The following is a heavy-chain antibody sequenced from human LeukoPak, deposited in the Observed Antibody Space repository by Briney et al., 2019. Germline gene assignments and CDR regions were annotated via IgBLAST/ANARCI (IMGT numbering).Heavy chain of an antibody. CDR3: ARFPITIFGVGTYYFDY. D-gene: IGHD3-3*01. CDR2: INPNSGGT. CDR1: GYTFTGYY. Sequence: ASVKVSCKASGYTFTGYYMHWVRRAPGQGLEWMGRINPNSGGTNYAQKFQGRVTMTRDTSISTAYMELSRLRSDDTAVYYCARFPITIFGVGTYYFDYWGQGTLVTVSS. J-gene: IGHJ4*02. V-gene: IGHV1-2*06.